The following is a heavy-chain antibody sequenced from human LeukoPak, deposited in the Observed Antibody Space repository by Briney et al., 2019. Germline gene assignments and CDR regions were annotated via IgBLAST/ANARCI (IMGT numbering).Heavy chain of an antibody. J-gene: IGHJ6*03. Sequence: PGGSLRLSCAASGFTFSDYAMSWVRQAPGGGLEWVSAISGRGDETFHADSVKGRFTTSRDNSKNTLSLQMSGLRVEDSAVYFCAKDTSAWWYHRAYMNVWGTGTTVTVSS. CDR2: ISGRGDET. CDR1: GFTFSDYA. CDR3: AKDTSAWWYHRAYMNV. D-gene: IGHD2-15*01. V-gene: IGHV3-23*01.